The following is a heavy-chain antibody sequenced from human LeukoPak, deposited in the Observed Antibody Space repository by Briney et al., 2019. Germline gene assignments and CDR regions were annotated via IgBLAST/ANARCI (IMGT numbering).Heavy chain of an antibody. J-gene: IGHJ4*02. CDR1: GFTFSSYS. D-gene: IGHD6-13*01. CDR2: ISSSSSYI. Sequence: KSGGSLRLSCAASGFTFSSYSLNWVRQAPGKGLEWVSSISSSSSYIYYADSVKGRFTISRDNAKNSLYLQMNSLRAEDTAVYYCARGGYSSNWQLNYWGQGTLVTVSS. V-gene: IGHV3-21*01. CDR3: ARGGYSSNWQLNY.